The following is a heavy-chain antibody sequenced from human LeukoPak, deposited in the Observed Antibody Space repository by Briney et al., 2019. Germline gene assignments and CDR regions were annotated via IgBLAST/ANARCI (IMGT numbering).Heavy chain of an antibody. D-gene: IGHD1-26*01. CDR3: ARAYSGNYQRFDY. Sequence: SETLSLTCTVSGGSISSHHWSWIRQPSGKGLEWIGYIYYSGSTNYSPSLKSRVTISVDTSKNQFSLKLSSVTAADTAVYYCARAYSGNYQRFDYWGQGTLVTVSS. J-gene: IGHJ4*02. CDR2: IYYSGST. CDR1: GGSISSHH. V-gene: IGHV4-59*11.